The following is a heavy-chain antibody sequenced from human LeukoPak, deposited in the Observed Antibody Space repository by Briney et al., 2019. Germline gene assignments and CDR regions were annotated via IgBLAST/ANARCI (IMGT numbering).Heavy chain of an antibody. CDR3: ARENNWNLIDY. V-gene: IGHV4-4*02. CDR2: IHHSGSI. D-gene: IGHD1-20*01. CDR1: GVSISSNLW. J-gene: IGHJ4*02. Sequence: SETLSPTCAVSGVSISSNLWWTWVRQPPGKGLEWIAEIHHSGSINYNPSLKSRVTISVDKAKNQFSLNLNSVTAADTAVYYCARENNWNLIDYWGQGTLVTVSS.